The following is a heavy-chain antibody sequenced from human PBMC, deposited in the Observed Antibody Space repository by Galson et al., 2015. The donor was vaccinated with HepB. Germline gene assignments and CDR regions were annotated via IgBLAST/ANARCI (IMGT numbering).Heavy chain of an antibody. CDR1: GYTFISHD. D-gene: IGHD2-2*03. V-gene: IGHV1-8*01. CDR3: ARDQAGYCSSTSCYLSAYYYGMDV. J-gene: IGHJ6*02. Sequence: SVKVSCKASGYTFISHDINWVRQAPGQGLEWMGWMNPDSGNTGYAQKFQGRVTMTTDTSTSTAYMELRSLRSDDTAVYYCARDQAGYCSSTSCYLSAYYYGMDVWGQGTTVTVSS. CDR2: MNPDSGNT.